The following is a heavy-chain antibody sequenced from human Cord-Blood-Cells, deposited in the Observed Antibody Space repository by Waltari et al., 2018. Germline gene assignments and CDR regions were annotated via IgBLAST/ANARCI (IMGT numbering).Heavy chain of an antibody. J-gene: IGHJ6*02. Sequence: QVQLVQSGAEVKKPGSSVKVSCKASGGTFSSYAISWVRQAPGQGLEWMGGIIPIFGTANYAQKFQGRVTITADKSTSTAYMELSSLRSEDTAVYYCARVGWNSGYDYYYYYGMDVWGQGTTVTVSS. D-gene: IGHD5-12*01. CDR3: ARVGWNSGYDYYYYYGMDV. CDR1: GGTFSSYA. V-gene: IGHV1-69*06. CDR2: IIPIFGTA.